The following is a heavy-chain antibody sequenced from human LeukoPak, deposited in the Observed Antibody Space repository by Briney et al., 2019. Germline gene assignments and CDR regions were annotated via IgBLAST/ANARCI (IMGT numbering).Heavy chain of an antibody. CDR2: IYYSGST. J-gene: IGHJ6*03. Sequence: SETLSLTCTVSGGSISSGGYYWSWIRQHPGKGLEWIGYIYYSGSTYYNPSLKSRVTISVDTSKNQFSLKLSSVTAADTAVYYCARGGYYYMDVWGKGTTVTVSS. CDR1: GGSISSGGYY. V-gene: IGHV4-31*03. CDR3: ARGGYYYMDV.